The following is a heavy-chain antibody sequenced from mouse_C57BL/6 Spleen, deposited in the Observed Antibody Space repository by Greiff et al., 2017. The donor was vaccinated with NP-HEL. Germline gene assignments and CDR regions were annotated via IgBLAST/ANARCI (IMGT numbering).Heavy chain of an antibody. CDR2: IDPENGDT. D-gene: IGHD1-1*01. Sequence: EVQLQQSGAELVRPGASVKLSCTASGFNIKDDYMHWVKQRPEQGLEWIGWIDPENGDTEYASKFQGKATITADQSSNTAYLQLSSLTSEDTSVYYCTTDYGSSLDYWGQGTTLTVSS. J-gene: IGHJ2*01. CDR3: TTDYGSSLDY. CDR1: GFNIKDDY. V-gene: IGHV14-4*01.